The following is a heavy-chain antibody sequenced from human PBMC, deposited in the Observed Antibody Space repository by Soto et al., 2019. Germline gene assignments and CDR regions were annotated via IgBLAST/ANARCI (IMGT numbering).Heavy chain of an antibody. D-gene: IGHD3-22*01. V-gene: IGHV4-59*01. Sequence: SETLSLTCTVSGGSISSYYWSWIRQPPGKGLEWIGYIFYSGSTNYNPSLKSRVTISVDTSTNQFSLKLNSVTAADTAVYYCARGSYYATSGDYPADTSDIWGQGTMVTVSS. CDR1: GGSISSYY. CDR2: IFYSGST. CDR3: ARGSYYATSGDYPADTSDI. J-gene: IGHJ3*02.